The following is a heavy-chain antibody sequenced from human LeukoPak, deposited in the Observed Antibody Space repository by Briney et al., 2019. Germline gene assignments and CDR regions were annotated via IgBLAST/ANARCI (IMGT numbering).Heavy chain of an antibody. J-gene: IGHJ3*02. CDR3: AREGWDLNALDI. D-gene: IGHD1-26*01. CDR1: GFTFANYD. V-gene: IGHV3-7*01. Sequence: GGSLRLSCAASGFTFANYDMSWVRQAPGKGLEWVANIKRDGSEKYYVDSVKGRFTISRDNAKNSLYLQMDSLRADDTAVYYCAREGWDLNALDIWGQGTMVTVSP. CDR2: IKRDGSEK.